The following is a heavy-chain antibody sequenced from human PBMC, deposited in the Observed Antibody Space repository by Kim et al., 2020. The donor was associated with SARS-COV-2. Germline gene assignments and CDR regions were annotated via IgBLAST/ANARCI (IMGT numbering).Heavy chain of an antibody. CDR1: GGSISNYY. CDR2: IYYTGSA. V-gene: IGHV4-59*01. D-gene: IGHD3-16*01. CDR3: ASSRGGGYYFVY. Sequence: SETLSLTCTVSGGSISNYYWSWVRHPPGKGLEYIGYIYYTGSANYHRSLKSRVNLSLEPSKKQFSLRLRSVTGANTAVFYCASSRGGGYYFVYWGQG. J-gene: IGHJ4*02.